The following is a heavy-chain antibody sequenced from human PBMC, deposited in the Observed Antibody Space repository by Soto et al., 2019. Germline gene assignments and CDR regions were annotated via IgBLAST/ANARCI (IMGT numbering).Heavy chain of an antibody. D-gene: IGHD3-9*01. CDR2: INPNSGGT. CDR1: GYTLTGYY. V-gene: IGHV1-2*04. J-gene: IGHJ6*02. Sequence: ASVKVSCKASGYTLTGYYMHWVRQAPGQGLEWMGWINPNSGGTNYAQKFQGWVTMTRDTSISTAYMELSRLRSDDTAVYYCARFRGATATFDGYYGMDVWGQGTTVTVSS. CDR3: ARFRGATATFDGYYGMDV.